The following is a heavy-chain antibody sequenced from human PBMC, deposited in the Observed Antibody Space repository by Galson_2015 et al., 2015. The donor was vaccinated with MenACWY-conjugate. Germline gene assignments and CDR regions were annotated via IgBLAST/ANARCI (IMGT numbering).Heavy chain of an antibody. CDR3: ARAQRYSYGMDV. CDR2: IYSGGTT. J-gene: IGHJ6*02. V-gene: IGHV3-66*02. CDR1: GFTFSSYA. Sequence: SLRLSCAASGFTFSSYAMSWVRQAPGKGLEWVSVIYSGGTTYYSDSVKGRFTISRDNSKNTLYLQMNSLRAEDTAVYYCARAQRYSYGMDVWGQGTTVTVSS. D-gene: IGHD3-9*01.